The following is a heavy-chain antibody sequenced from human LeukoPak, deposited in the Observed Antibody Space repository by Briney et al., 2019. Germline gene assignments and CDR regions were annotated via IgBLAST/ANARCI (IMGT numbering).Heavy chain of an antibody. Sequence: SETLSLTCTVSGGSISSGGYYWSWIRQHPGKGLEWIGYIYYSGSTYYNPSLKSRVTISVDTSKSQFSLKLSSVTAADTAVYYCARVQGSGSYYDYWGQGTLVTVSS. J-gene: IGHJ4*02. CDR1: GGSISSGGYY. D-gene: IGHD3-10*01. V-gene: IGHV4-31*03. CDR2: IYYSGST. CDR3: ARVQGSGSYYDY.